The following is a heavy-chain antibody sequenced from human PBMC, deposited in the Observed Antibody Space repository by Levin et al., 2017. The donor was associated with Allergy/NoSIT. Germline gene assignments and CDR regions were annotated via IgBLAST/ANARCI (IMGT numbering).Heavy chain of an antibody. CDR1: GFTFSDFA. J-gene: IGHJ6*02. V-gene: IGHV3-23*01. D-gene: IGHD2-2*01. CDR2: LSSTSYST. CDR3: AKGQTSSYQYYYGMDV. Sequence: GGSLRLSCAASGFTFSDFAMSWVRQVPGKGLEWVSGLSSTSYSTYYADSVKGRFTISRDNSKNTLFLQMTSLRVEDSATYFCAKGQTSSYQYYYGMDVWGQGSTVSVSS.